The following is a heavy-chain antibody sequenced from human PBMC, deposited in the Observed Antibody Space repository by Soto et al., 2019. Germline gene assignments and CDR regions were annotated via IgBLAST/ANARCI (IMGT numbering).Heavy chain of an antibody. CDR3: ARAWVVVTAPDY. CDR2: INAGNVNT. Sequence: QVQLVQSGGEEKKPGASVKASCKASGYTFTSYAMHWVPQAHGQRLEWLRWINAGNVNTKYSQTFQGRVTITRNTSASTANMQLCSLRSEDTAVYYCARAWVVVTAPDYWGQGTLVTVSS. V-gene: IGHV1-3*05. D-gene: IGHD2-21*02. J-gene: IGHJ4*02. CDR1: GYTFTSYA.